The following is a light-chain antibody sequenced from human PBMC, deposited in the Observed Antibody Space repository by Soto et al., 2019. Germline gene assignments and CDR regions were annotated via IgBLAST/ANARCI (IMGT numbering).Light chain of an antibody. Sequence: LYASVGHRVTITCRSSQSLSSYLAWYQHKPGQAPRLLIYGASNRATGTPDRFSGSGSGTDFTLTISRFGPEDCAVHYCQQDASSPPISFAQGTRLEIK. CDR2: GAS. CDR1: QSLSSY. CDR3: QQDASSPPIS. J-gene: IGKJ5*01. V-gene: IGKV3-20*01.